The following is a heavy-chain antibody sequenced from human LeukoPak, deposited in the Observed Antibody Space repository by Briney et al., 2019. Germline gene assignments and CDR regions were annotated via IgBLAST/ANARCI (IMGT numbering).Heavy chain of an antibody. CDR3: ARHFADILTSNDAFDI. J-gene: IGHJ3*02. CDR2: IYFGGST. CDR1: GVSITSTTYC. Sequence: SETLSLTCTVSGVSITSTTYCWGWIRQPPGKGLEWIASIYFGGSTYYNPSLKSRVTISVDTSKNQFSLKLSSVTAADTAVYYCARHFADILTSNDAFDIWGQGTMLTVSS. D-gene: IGHD3-9*01. V-gene: IGHV4-39*01.